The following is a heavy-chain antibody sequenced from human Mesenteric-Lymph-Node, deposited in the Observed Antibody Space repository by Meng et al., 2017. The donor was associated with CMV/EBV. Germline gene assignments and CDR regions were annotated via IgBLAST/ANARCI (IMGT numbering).Heavy chain of an antibody. Sequence: GESLKISCAASGFIVSSNYMNWVRQAPGKGLEWVSLIYSGGSTFYADSVKGRFTISRDNAKNSLYLQMNSLRAEDTAVYYCARKVWGGVPAAASGIFDYWGQGTLVTVSS. CDR1: GFIVSSNY. CDR2: IYSGGST. CDR3: ARKVWGGVPAAASGIFDY. V-gene: IGHV3-53*01. D-gene: IGHD2-2*01. J-gene: IGHJ4*02.